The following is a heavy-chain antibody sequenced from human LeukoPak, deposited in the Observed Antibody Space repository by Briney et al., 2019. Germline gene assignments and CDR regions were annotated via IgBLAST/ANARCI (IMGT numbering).Heavy chain of an antibody. V-gene: IGHV4-30-2*01. J-gene: IGHJ4*02. Sequence: SETLSLTCTVSGGSISSGGYYWSWIRQPPGKGLEWIVYIYHSGSTYYNPSLKSRVTISVDRSKNQFSLKLSSVTAADTAVYYCARDRGITGTTGFDYWGQGTLVTVSS. D-gene: IGHD1-7*01. CDR3: ARDRGITGTTGFDY. CDR1: GGSISSGGYY. CDR2: IYHSGST.